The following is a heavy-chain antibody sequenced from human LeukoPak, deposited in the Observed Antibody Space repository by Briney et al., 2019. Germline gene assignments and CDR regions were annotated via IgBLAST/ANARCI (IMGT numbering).Heavy chain of an antibody. J-gene: IGHJ4*02. CDR2: INHSGNT. D-gene: IGHD3-9*01. Sequence: SETLSLTCAVYGESFSPHYWSWIRQPPGKGLEWIAEINHSGNTNYNPSLKSRVTIATSKNEFSLKLSSVTAADTAVYYCARGTYYHILTGYRGRILGFDHWGQGTLVTVSS. V-gene: IGHV4-34*01. CDR1: GESFSPHY. CDR3: ARGTYYHILTGYRGRILGFDH.